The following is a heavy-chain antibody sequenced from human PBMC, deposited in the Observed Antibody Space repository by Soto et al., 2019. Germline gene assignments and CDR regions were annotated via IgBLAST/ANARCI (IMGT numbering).Heavy chain of an antibody. D-gene: IGHD3-3*01. CDR3: ARRMTWSLWCFDL. CDR2: MNPNSGNT. J-gene: IGHJ2*01. Sequence: QVQLLQSGAEVKKPGTSVRVSCRASGYTFKDYDINWVRRAPGQGLEWMGWMNPNSGNTAFARKFHDRITMTRSVSARTAFMELSSLTPKDTAVYYCARRMTWSLWCFDLWGSGTQVTVSS. CDR1: GYTFKDYD. V-gene: IGHV1-8*01.